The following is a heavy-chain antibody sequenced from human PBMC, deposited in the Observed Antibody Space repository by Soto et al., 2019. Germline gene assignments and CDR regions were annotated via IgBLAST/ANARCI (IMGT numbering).Heavy chain of an antibody. V-gene: IGHV4-31*03. CDR2: IYYSGST. D-gene: IGHD3-10*01. CDR3: ATVTMVRGVLRQ. Sequence: SETLSLTCTVSGGSISSGGYYWSWIRQHPGKGLEWIGYIYYSGSTYYNPSLKSRVTISVDTSKNQFSLKLSSVTAADTAVYYWATVTMVRGVLRQWGQGTLVTVSS. J-gene: IGHJ4*02. CDR1: GGSISSGGYY.